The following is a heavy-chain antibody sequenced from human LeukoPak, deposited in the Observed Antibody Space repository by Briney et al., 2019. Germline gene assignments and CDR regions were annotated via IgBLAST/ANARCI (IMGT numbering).Heavy chain of an antibody. J-gene: IGHJ5*02. CDR1: GYTFTSCY. D-gene: IGHD6-6*01. Sequence: ASVKVSCKGSGYTFTSCYMHWVRQAPGQGLEWMGWINPKSGGTNYAQKFQGRVTMTRDTAIRKAYMERSRLRADDTAVYYSARYAGISSSLPPRFDLWGQATLVTVSS. CDR2: INPKSGGT. V-gene: IGHV1-2*02. CDR3: ARYAGISSSLPPRFDL.